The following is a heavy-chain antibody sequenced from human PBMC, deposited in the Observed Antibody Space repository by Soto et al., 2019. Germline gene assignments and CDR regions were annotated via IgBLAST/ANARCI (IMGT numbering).Heavy chain of an antibody. J-gene: IGHJ6*03. CDR2: INPSGST. Sequence: QVQLEQWGAGLLKPSGTLSLRCVLSGGSFSGFYWSWIRQAPGQGLEWIGDINPSGSTSYNPSLEGLLTFAIEASNHSFSLHVRSVTPAATAVYCRARAFGYYIYSMVVGGKGAAVTVFS. V-gene: IGHV4-34*02. CDR1: GGSFSGFY. CDR3: ARAFGYYIYSMVV. D-gene: IGHD1-26*01.